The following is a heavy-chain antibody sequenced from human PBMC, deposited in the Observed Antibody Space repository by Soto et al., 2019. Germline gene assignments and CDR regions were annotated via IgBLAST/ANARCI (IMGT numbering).Heavy chain of an antibody. CDR2: IYRSGDT. V-gene: IGHV3-66*01. J-gene: IGHJ5*01. D-gene: IGHD1-1*01. CDR1: GLGVSNNY. Sequence: EVQLEESGGGLVQPGGSLRLSCAASGLGVSNNYMRWVRHVPGKGLEWVSVIYRSGDTYYADSVNGRFTISRDNSKTRVYLQMNSLRDEDTAVYYCACCHWNGPNDSWGQGTLVTVSS. CDR3: ACCHWNGPNDS.